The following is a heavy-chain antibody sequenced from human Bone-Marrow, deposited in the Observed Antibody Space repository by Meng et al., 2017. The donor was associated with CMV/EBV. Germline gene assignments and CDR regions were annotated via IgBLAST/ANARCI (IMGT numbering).Heavy chain of an antibody. V-gene: IGHV3-30-3*01. CDR3: AKDLGCSSTSCWGYYYYGMDV. D-gene: IGHD2-2*01. CDR1: GFTFSSYA. CDR2: ISYDGSNK. J-gene: IGHJ6*02. Sequence: GGSLRLSCAASGFTFSSYAMHWVRQAPGKGLEWVAVISYDGSNKYYADSVKGRFTISRDNSKNTLYLQMNSLRAEDTAVYYCAKDLGCSSTSCWGYYYYGMDVWGQGTTVTVSS.